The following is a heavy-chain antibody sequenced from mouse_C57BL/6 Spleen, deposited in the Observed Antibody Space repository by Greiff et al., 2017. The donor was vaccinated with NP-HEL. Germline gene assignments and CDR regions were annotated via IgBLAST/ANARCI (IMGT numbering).Heavy chain of an antibody. CDR1: GFTFSSYG. D-gene: IGHD2-3*01. CDR3: AGGDGYYGY. Sequence: DVMLVESGGDLVKPGGSLKLSCAASGFTFSSYGMSWVRQTPDKRLEWVATISSGGSYTYYPDSVKGRFTISRDNAKNTLYLQMSSLKSEDTAMYYCAGGDGYYGYWGQGTTLTVSS. V-gene: IGHV5-6*02. CDR2: ISSGGSYT. J-gene: IGHJ2*01.